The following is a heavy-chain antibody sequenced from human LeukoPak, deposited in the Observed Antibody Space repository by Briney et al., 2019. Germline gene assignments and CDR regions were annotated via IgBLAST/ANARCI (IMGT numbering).Heavy chain of an antibody. CDR3: ARRNDYYGLDV. D-gene: IGHD2-8*01. J-gene: IGHJ6*02. Sequence: GESLKISFKGSGYRFSSYWIGWVRQMPGKGLEWMGIIFPGDSDTRYSPSFQGHVTISADKSISTAYMQWNSLKASDTAMYFCARRNDYYGLDVWGQGTTVTVSS. V-gene: IGHV5-51*01. CDR1: GYRFSSYW. CDR2: IFPGDSDT.